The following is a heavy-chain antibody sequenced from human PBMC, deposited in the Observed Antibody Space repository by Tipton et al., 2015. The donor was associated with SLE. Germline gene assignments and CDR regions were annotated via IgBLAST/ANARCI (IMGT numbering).Heavy chain of an antibody. J-gene: IGHJ4*02. CDR1: GFTFSSYA. CDR2: ISGSGGST. V-gene: IGHV3-23*01. Sequence: SLRLSCAASGFTFSSYAMSWVRQAPGKGLEWGSAISGSGGSTYYADSVKGRFTISRDNSKNTLYLQMNSLRAEDTAVYYCAKYRSEDYGDYGGGYWGQGTLVTVSS. D-gene: IGHD4-17*01. CDR3: AKYRSEDYGDYGGGY.